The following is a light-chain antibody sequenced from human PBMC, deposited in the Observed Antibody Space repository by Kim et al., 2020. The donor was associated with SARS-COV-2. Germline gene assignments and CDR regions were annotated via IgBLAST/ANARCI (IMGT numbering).Light chain of an antibody. CDR3: NSRDTSHYVI. Sequence: SSELTQDPAVSVALGQTVRITCQGDSLRKYYATWYQQKPGQAPALLISGKNNRPSGIPDRFSGSSSGNTASLTIAGAQAEDEADYYCNSRDTSHYVIFGGGTQLTVL. V-gene: IGLV3-19*01. J-gene: IGLJ2*01. CDR1: SLRKYY. CDR2: GKN.